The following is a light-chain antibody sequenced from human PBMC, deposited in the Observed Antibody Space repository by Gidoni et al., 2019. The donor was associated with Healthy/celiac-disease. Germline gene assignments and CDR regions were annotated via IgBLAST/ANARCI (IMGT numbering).Light chain of an antibody. CDR1: QSISSY. Sequence: ITCRASQSISSYLNWYQQKPGKTPKLLLYAASSLQSGVPSSFSGSGSGTDFTLTISSLQPEDFATYYSQQSYSTPLTFGGGTKVEIK. J-gene: IGKJ4*01. CDR2: AAS. V-gene: IGKV1-39*01. CDR3: QQSYSTPLT.